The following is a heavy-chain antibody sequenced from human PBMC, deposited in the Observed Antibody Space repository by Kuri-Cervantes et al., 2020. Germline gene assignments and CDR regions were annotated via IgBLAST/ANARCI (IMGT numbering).Heavy chain of an antibody. J-gene: IGHJ6*02. CDR2: ISAYNGNT. CDR3: ARESGTPYYYYGMDV. D-gene: IGHD1-1*01. Sequence: ASVKVSCKASGYTFTSYGISWVRQAPGQGPEWMGWISAYNGNTNYAQKLQGRVTMTTDTSTSTAYMELSSLRSEDTAVYYCARESGTPYYYYGMDVWGQGTTVTVSS. CDR1: GYTFTSYG. V-gene: IGHV1-18*01.